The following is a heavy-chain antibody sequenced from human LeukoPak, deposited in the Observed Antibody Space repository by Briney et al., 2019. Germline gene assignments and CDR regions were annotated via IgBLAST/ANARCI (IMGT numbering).Heavy chain of an antibody. D-gene: IGHD6-19*01. Sequence: GGSLRLSCAASGFSVSSNYVSWVRQAPGKGLEWVSLIYSGGTTYYSESVKGRFTISRDNSKNTLYLQMNSLRAEDTAVYYCARLSGWFDYRGQGTLVTVSS. V-gene: IGHV3-53*01. CDR1: GFSVSSNY. CDR3: ARLSGWFDY. CDR2: IYSGGTT. J-gene: IGHJ4*02.